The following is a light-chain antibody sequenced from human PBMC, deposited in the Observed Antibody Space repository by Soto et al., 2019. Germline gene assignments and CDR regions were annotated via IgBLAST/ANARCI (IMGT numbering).Light chain of an antibody. V-gene: IGKV3-11*01. CDR3: QQRSNCVAFT. CDR1: QSVSSH. Sequence: DILLTQSPVTLSLSTGERATLSCRTSQSVSSHLAWYQHKPGQAPRLLIYNASNMATGIPARFSGSGSGTAFTLTISSLEHAEFSVYYCQQRSNCVAFTFGPGTKVDIK. CDR2: NAS. J-gene: IGKJ3*01.